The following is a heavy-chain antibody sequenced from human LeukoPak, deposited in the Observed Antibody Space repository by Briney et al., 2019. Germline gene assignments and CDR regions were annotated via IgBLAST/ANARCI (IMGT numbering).Heavy chain of an antibody. J-gene: IGHJ4*02. CDR2: INPSVGRT. V-gene: IGHV1-46*01. Sequence: ASVKVSCKASGYTFTSYYVHWVRQAPGQGLEWMGIINPSVGRTTYAQKFQGRVTITRDTSTSTVYMELSSLRSEDTAVYYCARDRGRTGDPGPPRFFDYGAQGILVTVSS. CDR1: GYTFTSYY. D-gene: IGHD1-26*01. CDR3: ARDRGRTGDPGPPRFFDY.